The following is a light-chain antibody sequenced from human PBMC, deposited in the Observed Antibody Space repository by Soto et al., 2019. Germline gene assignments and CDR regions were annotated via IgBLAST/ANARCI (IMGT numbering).Light chain of an antibody. CDR3: CSYRSTSTLV. J-gene: IGLJ2*01. Sequence: QSALTQPASVSGSPGQSITIPCTGTNSDVGAYNYVSWYQHHPGKSPRLMIYEVSNRPSGVSNRFSASKSGNTASLTISGLQAEDEADYYCCSYRSTSTLVFGGGTKLTVL. V-gene: IGLV2-14*01. CDR2: EVS. CDR1: NSDVGAYNY.